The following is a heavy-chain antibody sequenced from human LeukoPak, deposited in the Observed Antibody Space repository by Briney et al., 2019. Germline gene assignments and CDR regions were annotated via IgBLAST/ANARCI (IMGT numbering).Heavy chain of an antibody. V-gene: IGHV3-33*01. CDR1: GFTFSSYG. CDR3: ARVNGYSYGKSNYFDY. D-gene: IGHD5-18*01. Sequence: PGGSLRLSGAASGFTFSSYGMHWVRQAPGKGLEWVAVIWYDGSNKYYADSVKGRFTISRDNSKNTLYLQMNSLRAEDTAVYYCARVNGYSYGKSNYFDYWGQGTLVTVSS. J-gene: IGHJ4*02. CDR2: IWYDGSNK.